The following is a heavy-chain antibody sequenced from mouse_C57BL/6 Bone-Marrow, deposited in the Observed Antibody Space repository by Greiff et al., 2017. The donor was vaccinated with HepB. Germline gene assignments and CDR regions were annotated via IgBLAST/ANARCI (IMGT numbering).Heavy chain of an antibody. V-gene: IGHV1-74*01. J-gene: IGHJ4*01. CDR3: ATQFPKGYYAMDY. CDR2: IHPSDSDT. Sequence: VQLQQPGAELVKPGASVKVSCKASGYTFTSYWMHWVKQRPGQGLEWIGRIHPSDSDTNYNQKFKGKATLTVDKSSSTAYMQLSSLTSEDSAVYYCATQFPKGYYAMDYWGQGTSVTVSS. CDR1: GYTFTSYW.